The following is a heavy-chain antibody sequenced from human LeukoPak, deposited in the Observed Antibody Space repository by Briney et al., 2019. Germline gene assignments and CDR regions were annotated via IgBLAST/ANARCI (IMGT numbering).Heavy chain of an antibody. D-gene: IGHD3-22*01. J-gene: IGHJ4*02. Sequence: GGSLRLSCAASGFTFSSYSMNWVRQAPGKGLEWVSSISSSSSYIYYADSVKGRFTISRDNAKNSLYLQMNSLRAEDTAVYYCARPYYYDSSDPTGVGYWGQGTLVTVSS. CDR1: GFTFSSYS. CDR3: ARPYYYDSSDPTGVGY. V-gene: IGHV3-21*01. CDR2: ISSSSSYI.